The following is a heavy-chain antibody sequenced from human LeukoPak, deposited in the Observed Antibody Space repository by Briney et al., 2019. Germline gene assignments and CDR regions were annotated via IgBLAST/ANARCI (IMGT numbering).Heavy chain of an antibody. V-gene: IGHV4-4*02. Sequence: PLETLSLTCAVSGASITSNWWSWVRQSPGKGLEWIGEIHHSASPNYNTSLKSRVTLSLDKSQNQFSLKVTSVTAADTAVYYCARHIGILGKWGFDYWGQGTLVTVSS. CDR1: GASITSNW. CDR2: IHHSASP. J-gene: IGHJ4*02. D-gene: IGHD2/OR15-2a*01. CDR3: ARHIGILGKWGFDY.